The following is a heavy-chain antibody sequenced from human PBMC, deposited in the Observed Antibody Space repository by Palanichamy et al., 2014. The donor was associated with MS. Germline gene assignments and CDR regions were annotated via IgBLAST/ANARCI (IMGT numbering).Heavy chain of an antibody. D-gene: IGHD6-19*01. Sequence: QVQLVQSGAEVKKPGSSVKVSCKASGGTFSSYAISWVRQAPGQGLEWMGGTIPILGTANYAQKFQGRVTITADESTSTAYMELSSLRSEDTAVYYCAREIQYSSGWYWFDPWGQGTLVTVSS. CDR3: AREIQYSSGWYWFDP. CDR2: TIPILGTA. CDR1: GGTFSSYA. J-gene: IGHJ5*02. V-gene: IGHV1-69*01.